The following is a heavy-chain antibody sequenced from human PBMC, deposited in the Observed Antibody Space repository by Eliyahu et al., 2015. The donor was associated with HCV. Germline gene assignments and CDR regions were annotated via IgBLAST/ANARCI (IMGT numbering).Heavy chain of an antibody. J-gene: IGHJ6*02. CDR3: ARGGAYYDILTGYSKGYYYYGMDV. D-gene: IGHD3-9*01. V-gene: IGHV4-34*01. Sequence: QVQLQQWGAGLLKPSETLSLTCAVYGGSFSGYYWXWIRXPPGKGLEWIGEINHSGSTNYNPSLKSRVTISVDTSKNQFSLKLSSVTAADTAVYYCARGGAYYDILTGYSKGYYYYGMDVWGQGTTVTVSS. CDR2: INHSGST. CDR1: GGSFSGYY.